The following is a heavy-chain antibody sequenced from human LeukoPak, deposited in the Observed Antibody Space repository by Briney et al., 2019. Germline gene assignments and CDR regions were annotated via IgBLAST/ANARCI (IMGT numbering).Heavy chain of an antibody. D-gene: IGHD2-2*01. CDR2: ISYDGSNK. CDR1: GFTFSSYA. CDR3: ASDYCSSTSCYPTPYFDY. V-gene: IGHV3-30-3*01. J-gene: IGHJ4*02. Sequence: GGSLRLSCAASGFTFSSYAMHWVRQAPGKGLEWVAVISYDGSNKYYADSVKGRFTISRDNSKNTLYLQMNSLRAEDTAVYYCASDYCSSTSCYPTPYFDYWGQGTLVTVSS.